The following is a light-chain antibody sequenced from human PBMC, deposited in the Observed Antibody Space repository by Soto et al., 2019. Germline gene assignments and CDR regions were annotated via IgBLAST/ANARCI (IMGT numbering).Light chain of an antibody. CDR1: QSVFHTSYNRNY. CDR3: QQYYTLPYS. Sequence: DIVMTQSPDSLAVSLGERATINCKSSQSVFHTSYNRNYLAWYLQKPGQPPKVLMYWASTRESGVPDRFSGGGSGTDFALTITSLQPEDVAVYYCQQYYTLPYSFGQGTKLDIK. CDR2: WAS. J-gene: IGKJ2*03. V-gene: IGKV4-1*01.